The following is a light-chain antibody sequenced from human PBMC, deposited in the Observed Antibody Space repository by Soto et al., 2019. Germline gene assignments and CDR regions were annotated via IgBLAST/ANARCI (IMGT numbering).Light chain of an antibody. Sequence: DIQMTQSPSSLSASVGDRVTITCRASQSISSYLNWYQQKPGKAPQLLIYAASSLQSGVPSRFSGSGSGTDFTLPISSLQPEDFATYYCQQSYSTPRTFGQGTKVEIK. J-gene: IGKJ1*01. CDR2: AAS. CDR3: QQSYSTPRT. CDR1: QSISSY. V-gene: IGKV1-39*01.